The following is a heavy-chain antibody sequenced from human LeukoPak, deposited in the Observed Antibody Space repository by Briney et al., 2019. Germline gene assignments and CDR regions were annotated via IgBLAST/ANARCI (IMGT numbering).Heavy chain of an antibody. CDR1: GYSFTDYH. CDR3: ARADRLHGGPYLIGP. V-gene: IGHV1-2*02. D-gene: IGHD3-16*01. CDR2: VNPYSGGT. J-gene: IGHJ5*02. Sequence: VASVKVSCKTSGYSFTDYHMHWVRQAPGQGLEWMGWVNPYSGGTSSAQKFQGRVTMTRDTSISTVYMQVSWLTSADTAIYYCARADRLHGGPYLIGPWGQGTLVTVSS.